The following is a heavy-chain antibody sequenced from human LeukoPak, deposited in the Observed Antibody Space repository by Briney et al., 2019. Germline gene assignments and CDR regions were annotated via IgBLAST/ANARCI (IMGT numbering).Heavy chain of an antibody. V-gene: IGHV3-23*01. CDR1: GCTLSRYA. Sequence: GGSLRPSCAASGCTLSRYAMSWVRQAPGKGREWVSAISGSGGSTYYAYSVKGRFTIPRYNSKNTLYLQMTSLRADATAVYYCAKDPTPYYYDSSGYYQYYFDYWGQGTLDTVSS. CDR2: ISGSGGST. J-gene: IGHJ4*02. D-gene: IGHD3-22*01. CDR3: AKDPTPYYYDSSGYYQYYFDY.